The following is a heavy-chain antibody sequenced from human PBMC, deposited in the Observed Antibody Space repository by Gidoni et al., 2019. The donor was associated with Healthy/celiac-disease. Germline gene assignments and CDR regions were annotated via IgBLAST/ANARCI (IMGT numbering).Heavy chain of an antibody. CDR3: ARDQWGYTYDY. Sequence: EVQLVESGGGLVQPGGSLRLSCAPSGFTFSSYWMSWVRQAPGKGLEWVANIKQDGSEKYYVDSVKGRFTISRDNAKNSLYLQMNSLRAEDTAVYYCARDQWGYTYDYWGQGTLVTVSS. D-gene: IGHD5-12*01. V-gene: IGHV3-7*01. CDR1: GFTFSSYW. CDR2: IKQDGSEK. J-gene: IGHJ4*02.